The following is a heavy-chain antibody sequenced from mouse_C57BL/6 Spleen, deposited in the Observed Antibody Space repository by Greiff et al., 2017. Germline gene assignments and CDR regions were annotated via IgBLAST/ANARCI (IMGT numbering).Heavy chain of an antibody. CDR2: INPNNGGT. D-gene: IGHD2-4*01. CDR1: GYTFTDYN. CDR3: ARLIFYDYGRYFDV. J-gene: IGHJ1*03. V-gene: IGHV1-18*01. Sequence: VHVKQSGPELVKPGASVKIPCKASGYTFTDYNMDWVKQSHGKSLEWIGDINPNNGGTIYNQKFKGKATLTVDKSSSTAYMELRSLTSEDTAVYYCARLIFYDYGRYFDVWGTGTTVTVSS.